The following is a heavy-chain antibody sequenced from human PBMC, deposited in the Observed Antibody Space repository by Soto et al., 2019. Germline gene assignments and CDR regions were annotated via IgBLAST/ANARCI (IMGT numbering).Heavy chain of an antibody. CDR2: INPSGGST. D-gene: IGHD2-2*01. V-gene: IGHV1-46*03. CDR1: GYTFTSYY. J-gene: IGHJ6*02. Sequence: QVQLVQSGAEVKKPGASVKVSCKASGYTFTSYYMHWVRQAPGQGLEWMGIINPSGGSTSYAQKXXGRVTMNRDNXXSXVXTELSSLRSEDTAVYYCARVTVPAAMWHYYYYGMDVWGQGTTVPVSS. CDR3: ARVTVPAAMWHYYYYGMDV.